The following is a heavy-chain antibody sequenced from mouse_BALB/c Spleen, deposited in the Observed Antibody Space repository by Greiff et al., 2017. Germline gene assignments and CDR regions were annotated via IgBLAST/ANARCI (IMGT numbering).Heavy chain of an antibody. CDR1: GYTFTSYV. Sequence: EVKLMESGPELVKPGASVKMSCKASGYTFTSYVMHWVKQKPGQGLEWIGYINPYNDGTKYNEKFKGKATLTSDKSSSTAYMELSSLTSEDSAVYYCAPAYVYAMDYWGQGTSVTVSS. V-gene: IGHV1-14*01. J-gene: IGHJ4*01. D-gene: IGHD1-1*01. CDR3: APAYVYAMDY. CDR2: INPYNDGT.